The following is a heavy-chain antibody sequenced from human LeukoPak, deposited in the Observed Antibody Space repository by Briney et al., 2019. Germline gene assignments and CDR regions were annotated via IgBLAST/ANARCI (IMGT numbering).Heavy chain of an antibody. D-gene: IGHD3-22*01. V-gene: IGHV4-59*01. CDR1: GGSISRYY. Sequence: PSETLSLTCTVSGGSISRYYWSWIRQPPGKGLEWIGYIYYSGSTSYNPSLKSRVTISVDTSNNQFSLKLSSVTAADTAVYYCARDTSGYRRGSFDYWGQGTLVTVSS. J-gene: IGHJ4*02. CDR3: ARDTSGYRRGSFDY. CDR2: IYYSGST.